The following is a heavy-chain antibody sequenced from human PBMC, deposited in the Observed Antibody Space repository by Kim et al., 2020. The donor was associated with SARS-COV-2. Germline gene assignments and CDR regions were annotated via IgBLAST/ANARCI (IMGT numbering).Heavy chain of an antibody. V-gene: IGHV3-30*18. Sequence: GGSLRLSCAASGFTFSSYGMHWVRQAPGKGLEWVAVISHDGSNKYYADSVKGRFTISRDNSKNTPYLQMNSLRAEDTAVYYCAKDPHSTGAFDPWGQGTL. CDR2: ISHDGSNK. J-gene: IGHJ5*02. D-gene: IGHD2-15*01. CDR1: GFTFSSYG. CDR3: AKDPHSTGAFDP.